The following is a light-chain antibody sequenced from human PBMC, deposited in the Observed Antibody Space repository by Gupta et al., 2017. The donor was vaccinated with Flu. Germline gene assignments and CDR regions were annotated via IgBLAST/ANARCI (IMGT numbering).Light chain of an antibody. V-gene: IGLV1-44*01. CDR1: SSNIGSYT. Sequence: QSVLTQPPSASGTPGQRVTISCFGSSSNIGSYTVNWYRHLPGTAPKLLIYSNDLRPSGVPARFSGSKSGTSASLAINGLQAEDDVDYYCAAWDDSLNGVVFGGGTKLTV. CDR2: SND. CDR3: AAWDDSLNGVV. J-gene: IGLJ2*01.